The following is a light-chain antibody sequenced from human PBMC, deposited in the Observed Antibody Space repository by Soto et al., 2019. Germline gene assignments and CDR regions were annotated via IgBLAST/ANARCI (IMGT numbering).Light chain of an antibody. CDR2: EVT. Sequence: QSALTQPPSASGSPGQSVTISCTGTSSDVGAYKYVSWYQQSPGKAPKLMIYEVTVRPSGVPDRFSGSKSGNTASLTVSVLQAEDEADYDCISYVGNDIGVFGGGTKLTVL. CDR1: SSDVGAYKY. CDR3: ISYVGNDIGV. J-gene: IGLJ3*02. V-gene: IGLV2-8*01.